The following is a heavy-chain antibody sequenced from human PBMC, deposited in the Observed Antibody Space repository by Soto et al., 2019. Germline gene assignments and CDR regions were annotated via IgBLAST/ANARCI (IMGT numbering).Heavy chain of an antibody. V-gene: IGHV1-69*02. D-gene: IGHD6-6*01. J-gene: IGHJ3*01. CDR3: ASKVELRLAARANRDAFDV. CDR2: IIPILGIA. CDR1: GGTFSSYT. Sequence: ASVKVSCKASGGTFSSYTISWVRQAPGQGLEWMGRIIPILGIANYAQKFQGRVTITADKSTSTAYMELSSLRSEDTAVYYRASKVELRLAARANRDAFDVWGQGTMVTVSS.